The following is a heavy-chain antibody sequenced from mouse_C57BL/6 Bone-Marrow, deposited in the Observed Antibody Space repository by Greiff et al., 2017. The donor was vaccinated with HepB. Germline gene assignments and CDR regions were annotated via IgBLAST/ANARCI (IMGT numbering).Heavy chain of an antibody. CDR3: ASGKLVFDY. D-gene: IGHD4-1*01. V-gene: IGHV1-54*01. CDR2: INPGSGGT. J-gene: IGHJ2*01. Sequence: VQLQQSGAELVRPGTSVKVSCKASGYAFTNYLIEWVKQRPGQGLEWIGVINPGSGGTNYNEKFKGKATLTADKSSSTAYMQLSSLTSEDSAVYFCASGKLVFDYWGQGTTLTVSS. CDR1: GYAFTNYL.